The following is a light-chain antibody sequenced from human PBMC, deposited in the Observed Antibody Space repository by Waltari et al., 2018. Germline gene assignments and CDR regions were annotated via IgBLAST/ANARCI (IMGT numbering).Light chain of an antibody. Sequence: QSVLTQPPSASGTPGQRISVSCSRSQSNIGTNAVNWFPQLPGTAPKLLTYNYDQRPSGVPDRVSCSKSGTSASLSISGLQSEDEADYYCATWDDSLNDVIFGGGTRLTVL. CDR3: ATWDDSLNDVI. J-gene: IGLJ2*01. V-gene: IGLV1-44*01. CDR2: NYD. CDR1: QSNIGTNA.